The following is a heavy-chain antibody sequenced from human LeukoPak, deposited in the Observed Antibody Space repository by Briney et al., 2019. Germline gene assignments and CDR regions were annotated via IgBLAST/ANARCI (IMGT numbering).Heavy chain of an antibody. CDR3: AREHSSGYYFQYYYYYMDV. J-gene: IGHJ6*03. CDR1: GFTFSTNY. V-gene: IGHV3-66*01. D-gene: IGHD3-22*01. CDR2: IYSGGSI. Sequence: GGSLRLSCAAPGFTFSTNYMSSVRQAPGKGLGWVSVIYSGGSIYYTDPVKGGFTISRDNSKNTLYLQMISLIAEDTAVYYCAREHSSGYYFQYYYYYMDVWGKGTTVTVSS.